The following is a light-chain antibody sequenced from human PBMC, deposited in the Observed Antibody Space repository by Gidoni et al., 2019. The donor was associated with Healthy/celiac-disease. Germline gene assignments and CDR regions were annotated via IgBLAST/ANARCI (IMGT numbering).Light chain of an antibody. Sequence: DIVMTQSPDSLDVSLGERATINCKSSKSVLYSSNNKNYLAWYQQKPGQPPKLLIYWASNRESGVPDRFSGSGSGTDFTLTISSLQAEDVAVYYCQQYYSTPPTFGQGTKLEIK. CDR3: QQYYSTPPT. CDR1: KSVLYSSNNKNY. J-gene: IGKJ2*01. V-gene: IGKV4-1*01. CDR2: WAS.